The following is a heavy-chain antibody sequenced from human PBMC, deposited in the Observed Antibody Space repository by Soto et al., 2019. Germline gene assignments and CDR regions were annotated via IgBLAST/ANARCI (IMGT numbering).Heavy chain of an antibody. D-gene: IGHD1-26*01. CDR2: IYYSGST. CDR3: ARHVPYRRSGSYLFDF. J-gene: IGHJ4*02. V-gene: IGHV4-39*01. Sequence: KTSETLSLTCTVSGGSISSGGYYWTWIRQHPGKGLEWIGYIYYSGSTYLNPSLKSRVTTSVDPSKNQFSLRLSSVTAADTAVYYCARHVPYRRSGSYLFDFWGQGTLVTVSS. CDR1: GGSISSGGYY.